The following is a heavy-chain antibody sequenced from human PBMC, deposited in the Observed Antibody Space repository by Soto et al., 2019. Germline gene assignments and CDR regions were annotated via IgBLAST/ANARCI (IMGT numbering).Heavy chain of an antibody. CDR1: GGSISSSSYY. V-gene: IGHV4-39*01. J-gene: IGHJ4*02. CDR2: IYYSGST. CDR3: ARQGNGRLQYDCWSGYYWAGHFDY. D-gene: IGHD3-3*01. Sequence: SETLSLTCTVSGGSISSSSYYWGWIRQPPGKGLEWIGSIYYSGSTYYNPSLKSRVTISVDTSKNQFSLKLSSVTAADTAVYYCARQGNGRLQYDCWSGYYWAGHFDYWGQGTLVTVSS.